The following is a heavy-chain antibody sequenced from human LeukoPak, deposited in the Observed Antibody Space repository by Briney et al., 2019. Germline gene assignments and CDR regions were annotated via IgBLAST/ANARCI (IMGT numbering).Heavy chain of an antibody. D-gene: IGHD1-1*01. Sequence: GSVKVSCKTSGYTFTVHYMNWVRQAPGQGLEWMGRINPTTGVANYAQKFQGRITVTRDTSINTAYMELSSLRASDTAIYYCARRLYQLQRMGDWFDPWGQGTLVTVSS. CDR3: ARRLYQLQRMGDWFDP. CDR2: INPTTGVA. V-gene: IGHV1-2*06. CDR1: GYTFTVHY. J-gene: IGHJ5*02.